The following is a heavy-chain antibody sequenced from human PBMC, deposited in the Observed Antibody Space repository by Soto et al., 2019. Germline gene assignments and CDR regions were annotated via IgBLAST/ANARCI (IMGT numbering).Heavy chain of an antibody. Sequence: GGSLRLSCAASGFTFSSYWMHWVRQAPGKGLVWVSRINSDGSSTSYADSVKGRFTISRDNAKNTLYLQMNSLRAEDTAVYYCARGTAYSGYDSRNIWYWGQGTLVTVSS. CDR3: ARGTAYSGYDSRNIWY. D-gene: IGHD5-12*01. J-gene: IGHJ4*02. CDR1: GFTFSSYW. V-gene: IGHV3-74*01. CDR2: INSDGSST.